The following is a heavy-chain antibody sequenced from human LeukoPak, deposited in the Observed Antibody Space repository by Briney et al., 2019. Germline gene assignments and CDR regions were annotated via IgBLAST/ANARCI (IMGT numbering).Heavy chain of an antibody. V-gene: IGHV4-31*03. Sequence: SQTLSLTCTVSGGSISCGGYYWSWIRQHPGKGLEWIGYIYYSGSTYYNPSLKSRVTISVDTSKNQFSLKLSSVTAADTAVYYCARDGDYDSSAHRAFDYRGQGTLVTVSS. CDR1: GGSISCGGYY. CDR2: IYYSGST. D-gene: IGHD3-22*01. J-gene: IGHJ4*02. CDR3: ARDGDYDSSAHRAFDY.